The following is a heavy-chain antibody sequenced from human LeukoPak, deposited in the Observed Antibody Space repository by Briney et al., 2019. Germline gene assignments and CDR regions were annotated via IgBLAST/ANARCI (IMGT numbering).Heavy chain of an antibody. Sequence: PGGSLRLSCAASGFTFSNYGMHWVRQPPGKGLEWVAIISYNGSNKYYTDSVKGRFTISRDNAKNTLYLQMNSLRAEDTAVYYCAEVSLRWWGYVDYWGQGTLVTVSS. CDR1: GFTFSNYG. V-gene: IGHV3-30*18. J-gene: IGHJ4*02. CDR3: AEVSLRWWGYVDY. D-gene: IGHD4-23*01. CDR2: ISYNGSNK.